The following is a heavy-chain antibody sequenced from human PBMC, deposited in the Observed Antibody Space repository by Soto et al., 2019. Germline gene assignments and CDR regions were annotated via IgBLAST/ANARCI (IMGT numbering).Heavy chain of an antibody. CDR3: ARGVVVVPASRLGWFDP. V-gene: IGHV1-69*13. D-gene: IGHD2-15*01. J-gene: IGHJ5*02. CDR2: IIPMFGTA. Sequence: SVKVSCKASGGTFSRDAISWVRQAPGQGLEWMGGIIPMFGTAKYVQKFQGRLTITADESTTTAHMELRSLRSDDTAAYYCARGVVVVPASRLGWFDPWGQGTLVTVSS. CDR1: GGTFSRDA.